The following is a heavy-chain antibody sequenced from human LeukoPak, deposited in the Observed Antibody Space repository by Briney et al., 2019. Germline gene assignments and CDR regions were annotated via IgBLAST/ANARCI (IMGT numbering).Heavy chain of an antibody. CDR3: ATIAVRPSYYYYGMDV. Sequence: PSETLSLTCTVSGGSISSYYWSWIRQPPGKGLEWIGYIYYSGSTNYNPSLKSRVIISVDTSNNQFSLKLSSVTAADTAVYYCATIAVRPSYYYYGMDVWGQGTTVTASS. CDR1: GGSISSYY. V-gene: IGHV4-59*08. J-gene: IGHJ6*02. D-gene: IGHD6-6*01. CDR2: IYYSGST.